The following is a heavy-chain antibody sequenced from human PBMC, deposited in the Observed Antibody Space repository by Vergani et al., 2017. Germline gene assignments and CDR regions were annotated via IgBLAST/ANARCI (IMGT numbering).Heavy chain of an antibody. CDR2: IYYSGST. CDR1: GGSISSGGYY. Sequence: QLQLQESGPGLVKPSQTLSLTCTVSGGSISSGGYYWSWIRQHPGKGREWIGYIYYSGSTYYNPSLKSRVTISVDTSKNQFSLKLSSVTAADTAVYYCALLSSSWYNDYWGQGTLVTVSS. V-gene: IGHV4-31*03. J-gene: IGHJ4*02. CDR3: ALLSSSWYNDY. D-gene: IGHD6-13*01.